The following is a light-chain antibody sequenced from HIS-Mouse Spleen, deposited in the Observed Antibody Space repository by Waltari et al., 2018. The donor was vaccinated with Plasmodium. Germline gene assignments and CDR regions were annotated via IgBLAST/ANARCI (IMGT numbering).Light chain of an antibody. CDR1: HSVSSN. Sequence: EIVMTQSPATLSVSPGERATLSCRASHSVSSNLAWYQQKPGQAPRLLISGASNRATGIPARFSGSGSGTEFTLTISSLQSEDFAVYYCQQYNNWSFTFGPGTKVDIK. CDR2: GAS. CDR3: QQYNNWSFT. J-gene: IGKJ3*01. V-gene: IGKV3-15*01.